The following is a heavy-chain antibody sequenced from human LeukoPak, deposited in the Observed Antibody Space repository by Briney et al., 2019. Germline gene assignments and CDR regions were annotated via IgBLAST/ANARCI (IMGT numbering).Heavy chain of an antibody. CDR1: GASISSYY. CDR2: IDVSEST. Sequence: SETLSLTCAVSGASISSYYWSWIRQPAGKGLEWIGRIDVSESTNYDSSLKSRVTMSVDTSKNQFSLKLNSVTAADTAVYYCARVTGGGNGIFDYWGQGTLVTVSS. CDR3: ARVTGGGNGIFDY. D-gene: IGHD4-23*01. V-gene: IGHV4-4*07. J-gene: IGHJ4*02.